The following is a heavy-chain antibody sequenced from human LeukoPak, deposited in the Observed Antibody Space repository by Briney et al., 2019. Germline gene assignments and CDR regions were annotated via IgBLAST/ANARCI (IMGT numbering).Heavy chain of an antibody. CDR3: AKDSSADDSSGYSYYFDY. J-gene: IGHJ4*02. CDR2: ISGSGGST. Sequence: GGSLRLSCAASGFTFSSYAMSWVRQAPGKGLEWVSVISGSGGSTYSAESVKGRFTISRDNSKNTLYLQMNSLRAEDTAVYYCAKDSSADDSSGYSYYFDYWGQGTLVTVSS. D-gene: IGHD3-22*01. V-gene: IGHV3-23*01. CDR1: GFTFSSYA.